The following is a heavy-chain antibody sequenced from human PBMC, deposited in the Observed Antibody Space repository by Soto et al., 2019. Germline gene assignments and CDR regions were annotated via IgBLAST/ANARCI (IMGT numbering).Heavy chain of an antibody. CDR3: VKKPPYYYYGMDV. CDR2: INSDGGST. V-gene: IGHV3-64D*06. Sequence: QPGGSLRLSCSASGFTFRNFAMHWVRQAPGKGLEFVSAINSDGGSTYYADSVKGRFTISRDNSKNTLYLQMSSLRPEDTAVYYCVKKPPYYYYGMDVWGQGTTVTVSS. J-gene: IGHJ6*02. CDR1: GFTFRNFA.